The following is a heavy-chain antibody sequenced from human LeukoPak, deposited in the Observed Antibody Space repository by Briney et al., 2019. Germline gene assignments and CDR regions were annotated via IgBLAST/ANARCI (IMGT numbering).Heavy chain of an antibody. Sequence: GGSLRLSCAASGFTFSDYYMSWIRQAPGKGLEWVSYISSSGSTIYYADSVKGRLTISRDNAKNSLYLQMNSLRAEDTAVYYCARDGSDIVVVPAATFDYWGQGTLVTVSS. D-gene: IGHD2-2*01. V-gene: IGHV3-11*01. CDR1: GFTFSDYY. CDR2: ISSSGSTI. CDR3: ARDGSDIVVVPAATFDY. J-gene: IGHJ4*02.